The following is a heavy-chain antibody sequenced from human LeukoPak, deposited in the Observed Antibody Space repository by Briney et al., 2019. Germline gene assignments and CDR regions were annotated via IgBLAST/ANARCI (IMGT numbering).Heavy chain of an antibody. D-gene: IGHD3-16*01. CDR3: AKGDAHYFDY. CDR2: ISYDGSNK. J-gene: IGHJ4*02. CDR1: GFTFSSYG. V-gene: IGHV3-30*18. Sequence: GGSLRLSCAVSGFTFSSYGMHWVRQAPGKGLEWVAVISYDGSNKYYADSVKGRFTISRDNTKNTLYLQMNSLRAEDTAVYYCAKGDAHYFDYWGQGTLVTVSS.